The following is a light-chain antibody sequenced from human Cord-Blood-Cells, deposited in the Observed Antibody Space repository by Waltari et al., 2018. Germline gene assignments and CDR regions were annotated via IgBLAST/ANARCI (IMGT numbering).Light chain of an antibody. CDR2: AAS. Sequence: DIQMTQSPSSLSASVGDRVTITCRASQSISSYLNWYQQKPGKAPKILIYAASRLQSGVPSRFSGSGSGPDFTLTISSLQPVDFATYYCQQSYSTSITFGHGTRLEIK. V-gene: IGKV1-39*01. CDR3: QQSYSTSIT. CDR1: QSISSY. J-gene: IGKJ5*01.